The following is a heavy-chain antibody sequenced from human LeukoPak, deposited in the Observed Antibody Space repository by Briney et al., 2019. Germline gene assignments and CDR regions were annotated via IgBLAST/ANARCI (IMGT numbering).Heavy chain of an antibody. J-gene: IGHJ4*02. CDR1: GGTFSSYA. CDR2: IIPIFGTA. D-gene: IGHD6-6*01. CDR3: ARGPVIIAARNYYYYMDD. Sequence: ASVKVSCKASGGTFSSYAISWVRQAPGQGLEWMGGIIPIFGTANYAQKFQGRVTITRNTSISTAYMELSSLRSEDTAVYYCARGPVIIAARNYYYYMDDWGQGALVTVFS. V-gene: IGHV1-69*05.